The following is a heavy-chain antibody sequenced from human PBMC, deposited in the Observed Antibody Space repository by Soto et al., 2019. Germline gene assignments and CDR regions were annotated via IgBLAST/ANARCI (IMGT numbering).Heavy chain of an antibody. J-gene: IGHJ6*02. CDR2: IRGSGGST. V-gene: IGHV3-23*01. D-gene: IGHD6-6*01. CDR3: AKDAAKSAAPYYYYGMDV. CDR1: GFTFSSYA. Sequence: GGSLRLSCAASGFTFSSYAMSWVRQAPGKGLEWVSAIRGSGGSTYYADSVKGRFTISRDNSKNTLYLQMNSLRAEDTAVYDCAKDAAKSAAPYYYYGMDVWGQGTTVTVSS.